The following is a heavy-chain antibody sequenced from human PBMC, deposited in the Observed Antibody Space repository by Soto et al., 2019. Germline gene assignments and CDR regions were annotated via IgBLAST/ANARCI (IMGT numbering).Heavy chain of an antibody. CDR3: ARFRGSYGMDG. CDR2: IIPILGIP. Sequence: QVQLVQSGAEVKKPGSSVKVSCKASGGTFSSYTISWVRQAPGQGLEWMGRIIPILGIPNYAQKFQGRVTITADKSTSTAYMELSSLRSEATAVYYCARFRGSYGMDGWGQGTTVTVSS. V-gene: IGHV1-69*02. J-gene: IGHJ6*02. D-gene: IGHD3-10*01. CDR1: GGTFSSYT.